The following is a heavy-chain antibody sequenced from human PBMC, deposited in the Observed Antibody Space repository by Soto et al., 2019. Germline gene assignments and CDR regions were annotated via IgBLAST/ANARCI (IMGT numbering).Heavy chain of an antibody. D-gene: IGHD4-17*01. CDR2: ISGSGGST. CDR1: GFTFSSYA. V-gene: IGHV3-23*01. Sequence: EVQRMESGGGLVQPGGSLRLSCAASGFTFSSYATSWVRQAPGKGLEWVSAISGSGGSTYYADSVKGRFTISRDNSKNTLYLQMNSLRAEDTAVSYSAHEPTVTTVDYWGQGTLVTVSS. J-gene: IGHJ4*02. CDR3: AHEPTVTTVDY.